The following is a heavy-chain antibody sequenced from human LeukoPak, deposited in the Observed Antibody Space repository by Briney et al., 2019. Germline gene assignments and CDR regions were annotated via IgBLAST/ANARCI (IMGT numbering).Heavy chain of an antibody. CDR2: IYTSGST. CDR3: ARGVVVVPAAIVGDYYYYYGMDV. Sequence: SETLSLTSTVSGGSISSYYWSWIRQPAGKGLEWIGRIYTSGSTNYNPSLKSRVTMSVDTSKNQFSLKLSSVTAADTAVYYCARGVVVVPAAIVGDYYYYYGMDVWGQGTTVTVSS. J-gene: IGHJ6*02. CDR1: GGSISSYY. V-gene: IGHV4-4*07. D-gene: IGHD2-2*02.